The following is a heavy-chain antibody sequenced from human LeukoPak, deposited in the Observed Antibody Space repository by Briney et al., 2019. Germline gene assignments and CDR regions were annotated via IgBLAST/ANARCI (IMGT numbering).Heavy chain of an antibody. CDR3: ARGLSEDSESYYRPVDY. CDR2: ITRDSNNI. D-gene: IGHD3-10*01. Sequence: PGGSLRLSCVASGFIFSSYDMNWVRQAPGEGLEWVSYITRDSNNIKSVDAVRGRFTVSRDNARNSLYLQMNSLRVEDTAVYYCARGLSEDSESYYRPVDYWGQGTLVTVSS. J-gene: IGHJ4*02. V-gene: IGHV3-48*04. CDR1: GFIFSSYD.